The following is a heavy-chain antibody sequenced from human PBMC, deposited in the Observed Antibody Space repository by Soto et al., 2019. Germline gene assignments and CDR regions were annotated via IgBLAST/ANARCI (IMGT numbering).Heavy chain of an antibody. CDR2: IIPIFGTA. V-gene: IGHV1-69*13. CDR1: GGTFSSYA. D-gene: IGHD2-15*01. Sequence: ASVKASCKASGGTFSSYAISCVRQAPGQGLEWMGGIIPIFGTANYAQKFQGRVTITADESTSTAYMELSSLRSEDTAVYYCARNSQRCGPRPYHYYGMDGCGQGTTVT. J-gene: IGHJ6*02. CDR3: ARNSQRCGPRPYHYYGMDG.